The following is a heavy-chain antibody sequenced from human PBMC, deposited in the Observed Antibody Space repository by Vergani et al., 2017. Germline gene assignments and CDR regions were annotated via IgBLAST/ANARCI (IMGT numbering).Heavy chain of an antibody. CDR3: ARESGVFXYGSGSYYSNWFDP. J-gene: IGHJ5*02. D-gene: IGHD3-10*01. V-gene: IGHV4-61*02. CDR2: VYTSGMT. Sequence: QVQLQESGPRLVRPSQTLSLTCTVSGGSINTGAYYWSWIRQPAGKGLEWIGRVYTSGMTNYNPSLKSRVTILVDRSKSQLSLKLTSVTAGDTAVYFCARESGVFXYGSGSYYSNWFDPWGQGTLVTVSS. CDR1: GGSINTGAYY.